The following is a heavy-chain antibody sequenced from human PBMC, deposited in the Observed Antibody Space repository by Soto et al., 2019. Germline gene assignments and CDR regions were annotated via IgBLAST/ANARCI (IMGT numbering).Heavy chain of an antibody. J-gene: IGHJ4*02. D-gene: IGHD5-18*01. CDR2: IYYSGST. CDR3: ASTQGYSYGYVDY. Sequence: SETLPLTCTVSGGSISSGGYYWSWIRQHPGKGLEWIGYIYYSGSTYYNPSLKSRVTISVDTSKNQFSLKLSSVTAADTAVYYCASTQGYSYGYVDYWGQGTLVTVSS. V-gene: IGHV4-31*03. CDR1: GGSISSGGYY.